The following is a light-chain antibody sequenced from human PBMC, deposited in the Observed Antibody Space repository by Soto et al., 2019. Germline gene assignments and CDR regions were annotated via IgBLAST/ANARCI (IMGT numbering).Light chain of an antibody. J-gene: IGKJ2*01. CDR3: QQYNNWPTYT. Sequence: EIVMTQSPATLSVSPGERATLSCRASQSVSSNLAWYQQKPGQAPRLLIYGASTRATGIPARFSGSGSGTECTLTISSLQSEDKSVYYCQQYNNWPTYTFVQGTKLEIK. CDR1: QSVSSN. CDR2: GAS. V-gene: IGKV3-15*01.